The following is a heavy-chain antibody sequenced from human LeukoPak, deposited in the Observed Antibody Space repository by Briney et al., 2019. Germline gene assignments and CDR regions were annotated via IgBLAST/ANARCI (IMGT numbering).Heavy chain of an antibody. J-gene: IGHJ5*02. V-gene: IGHV1-8*01. CDR3: ARGTYYYGSGSSNWFDP. CDR1: GYTFTSYD. Sequence: ASVKVSCKASGYTFTSYDINWVRQATGQGLEWMGWMNPNSGNTGYAQKFQGRVTMTRNTSISTAYMELSSLRSEDTAVYYCARGTYYYGSGSSNWFDPWGQGTLVTVSS. D-gene: IGHD3-10*01. CDR2: MNPNSGNT.